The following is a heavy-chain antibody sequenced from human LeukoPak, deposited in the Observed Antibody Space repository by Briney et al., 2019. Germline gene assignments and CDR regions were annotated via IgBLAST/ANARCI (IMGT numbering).Heavy chain of an antibody. CDR1: GFTFSSYS. CDR3: ASPAGSDY. J-gene: IGHJ4*02. Sequence: GGSLRLSCAASGFTFSSYSMNWVRQAPGKGLEWVSYISSSSSTIFYADSVKGRFTISRDNAKNSLYLQMNSLRAEDTAVYYCASPAGSDYWGQGTLVTVSS. D-gene: IGHD6-13*01. V-gene: IGHV3-48*01. CDR2: ISSSSSTI.